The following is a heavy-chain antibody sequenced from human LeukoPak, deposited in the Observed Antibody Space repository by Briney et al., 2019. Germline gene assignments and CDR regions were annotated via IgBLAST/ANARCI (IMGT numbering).Heavy chain of an antibody. Sequence: PSETPSLTCTVSGAPVSGSAYYWSWIRQPPGKGLEWIGYIYYSGSTNYNPSLKSRVTISVDTSKNQFSLKLSSVTAADTAVYYCARGWGGSSWYGYYYMDVWGKGTTATVSS. CDR3: ARGWGGSSWYGYYYMDV. V-gene: IGHV4-61*08. CDR2: IYYSGST. CDR1: GAPVSGSAYY. D-gene: IGHD6-13*01. J-gene: IGHJ6*03.